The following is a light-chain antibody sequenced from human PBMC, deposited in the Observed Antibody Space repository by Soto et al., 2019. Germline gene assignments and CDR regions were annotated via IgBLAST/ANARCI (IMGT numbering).Light chain of an antibody. J-gene: IGLJ1*01. CDR1: SGHSSYA. CDR2: LNSDGSH. Sequence: QLVLTQSPSASASLGASVKLTCTLSSGHSSYAIAWHQQQPEKGPRYLMKLNSDGSHNKGDGIPDRFSGSSSGAERYLTISSAPSEEEADYYCQSWGAGIPYVFGTGTKLTVL. V-gene: IGLV4-69*01. CDR3: QSWGAGIPYV.